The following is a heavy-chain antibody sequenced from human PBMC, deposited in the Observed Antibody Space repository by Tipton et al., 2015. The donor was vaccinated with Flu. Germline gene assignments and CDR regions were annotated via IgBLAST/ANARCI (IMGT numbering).Heavy chain of an antibody. CDR2: ISSSSSYI. V-gene: IGHV3-21*01. J-gene: IGHJ4*02. Sequence: SLRLSCAASGFTFSSYSMNWVRQAPGKGLEGVSSISSSSSYIYYADSVKGRFTISRDNAKNSLYLQMNSLRAEDTAVYYCARVWGYSYYFDYWGQGTLVTVSS. D-gene: IGHD3-16*01. CDR1: GFTFSSYS. CDR3: ARVWGYSYYFDY.